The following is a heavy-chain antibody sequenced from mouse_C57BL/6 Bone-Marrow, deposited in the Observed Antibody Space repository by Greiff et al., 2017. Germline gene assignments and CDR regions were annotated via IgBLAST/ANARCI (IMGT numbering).Heavy chain of an antibody. Sequence: DVQLQESGAELVRPGASVKLFCTASGFNLNDYYMHWVKQRPEQGLEWIGRIDPEDGDTEYAPKFQGKAPMTADTSSNTAYLQLSSLTSEDIAVYYCTTGWYFDYWGQGTTLTVSA. CDR2: IDPEDGDT. J-gene: IGHJ2*01. D-gene: IGHD1-1*02. CDR1: GFNLNDYY. CDR3: TTGWYFDY. V-gene: IGHV14-1*01.